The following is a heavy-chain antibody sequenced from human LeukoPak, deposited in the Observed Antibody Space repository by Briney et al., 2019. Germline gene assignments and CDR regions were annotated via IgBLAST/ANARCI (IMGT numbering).Heavy chain of an antibody. V-gene: IGHV3-9*01. J-gene: IGHJ4*02. CDR1: GVTFDDYG. CDR2: ISCNSGSI. CDR3: AKGTMVRGGHFDY. D-gene: IGHD3-10*01. Sequence: SLRLSCAASGVTFDDYGMHWGRHAQGKGLEWVSGISCNSGSIGYADSVKGRFTISRDNAKNSLYLQMNSLRAEDTALYYCAKGTMVRGGHFDYWGQGTLVTVSS.